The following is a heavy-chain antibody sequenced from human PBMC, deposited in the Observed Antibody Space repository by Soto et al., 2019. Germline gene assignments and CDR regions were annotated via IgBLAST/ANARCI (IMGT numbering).Heavy chain of an antibody. J-gene: IGHJ5*02. CDR1: GGSIISGGYY. CDR2: IYYSGST. V-gene: IGHV4-31*03. D-gene: IGHD6-13*01. CDR3: ARVFSDSSSFFDP. Sequence: QVQLQESGPGLVKPSQTLSLTCTVSGGSIISGGYYWSWIRQHPGKGLEWIGYIYYSGSTYYNPSLKSRVTISVDTSKNQFSLKLSSLTAADTAVYYCARVFSDSSSFFDPWGQGTLVTVSS.